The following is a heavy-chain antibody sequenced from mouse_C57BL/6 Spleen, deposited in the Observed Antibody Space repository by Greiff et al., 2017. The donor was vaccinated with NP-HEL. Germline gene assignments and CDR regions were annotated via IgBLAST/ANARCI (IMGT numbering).Heavy chain of an antibody. CDR3: ARGGIYYYGSSSLSFDV. CDR2: ISYDGSN. V-gene: IGHV3-6*01. J-gene: IGHJ1*03. D-gene: IGHD1-1*01. CDR1: GYSITSGYY. Sequence: EVKLEESGPGLVKPSQSLSLTCSVTGYSITSGYYWNWIRQFPGNKLEWMGYISYDGSNNYNPSLKNRISITRDTSKNQFFLKLNSVTTEDTATYYCARGGIYYYGSSSLSFDVWGTGTTVTVSS.